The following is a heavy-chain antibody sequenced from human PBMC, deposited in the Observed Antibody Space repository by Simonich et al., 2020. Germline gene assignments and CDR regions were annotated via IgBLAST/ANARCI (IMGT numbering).Heavy chain of an antibody. CDR3: ARGRGGMSRGYVDY. CDR1: GYTFTSYD. CDR2: MNPNSGNT. V-gene: IGHV1-8*03. Sequence: QVQLVQSGAEVKKPGASVKVSCKASGYTFTSYDINWVRQATGQGPECMGWMNPNSGNTGYAQKYQGRVTITRNTSINTAYTALSSLRAEDAAVYYCARGRGGMSRGYVDYWGQGTLVTVSS. J-gene: IGHJ4*02. D-gene: IGHD2-15*01.